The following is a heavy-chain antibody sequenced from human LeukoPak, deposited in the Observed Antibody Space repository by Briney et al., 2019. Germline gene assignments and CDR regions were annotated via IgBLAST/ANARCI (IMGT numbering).Heavy chain of an antibody. D-gene: IGHD3-3*01. CDR1: GYTFTGYY. V-gene: IGHV1-2*02. Sequence: ASVKVSCKASGYTFTGYYMHWVRQAPGQGIEWVGWISPNSGGTNYTQKFQGRVTMTSDTSISTAYMELSRLRSDDTAVYYCASTIFGVVITPGDYYYYMDVWGKGTTVTVSS. CDR2: ISPNSGGT. J-gene: IGHJ6*03. CDR3: ASTIFGVVITPGDYYYYMDV.